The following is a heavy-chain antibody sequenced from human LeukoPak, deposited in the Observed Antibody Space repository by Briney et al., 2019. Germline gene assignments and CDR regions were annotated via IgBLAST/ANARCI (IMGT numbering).Heavy chain of an antibody. CDR1: GVSISSSNSY. J-gene: IGHJ4*02. CDR3: ARDTSGGSGSVEY. CDR2: IYYSGNT. V-gene: IGHV4-39*02. D-gene: IGHD3-10*01. Sequence: SETLSLTCTVSGVSISSSNSYWGWIRQPPGKGLEWIGSIYYSGNTYYNASLKSQVSISIDTSKNQFSLKLTSVTAADTAVYYCARDTSGGSGSVEYWGQGTLVTVSS.